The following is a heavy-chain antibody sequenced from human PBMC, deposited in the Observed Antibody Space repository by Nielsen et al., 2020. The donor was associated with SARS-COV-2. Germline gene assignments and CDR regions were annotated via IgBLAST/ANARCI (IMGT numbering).Heavy chain of an antibody. Sequence: SETLSLTCTVSGGSISSSSYYWGWIRQPPGKGLEWIGSIYYSGSTNNNPSLTTRLIISSDKSKNQFSLRLRSVTAADTAIYYCARGRDTTTNSYLDVWGQGTTVTVSS. CDR3: ARGRDTTTNSYLDV. CDR1: GGSISSSSYY. D-gene: IGHD4-17*01. J-gene: IGHJ6*02. V-gene: IGHV4-39*07. CDR2: IYYSGST.